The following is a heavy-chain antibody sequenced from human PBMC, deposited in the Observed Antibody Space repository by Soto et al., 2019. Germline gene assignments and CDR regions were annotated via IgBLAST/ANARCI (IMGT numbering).Heavy chain of an antibody. V-gene: IGHV3-30-3*01. CDR1: GFTFSSYA. J-gene: IGHJ3*02. CDR2: ISYDGSNK. CDR3: ARGRSRDAFDI. Sequence: LRLSCAASGFTFSSYAMHWVRQAPGKGLEWVAVISYDGSNKYYADSVKGRFTISRDNSKNTLYLQMNSLRAEDTAVYYCARGRSRDAFDIWGQGTMVTVSS.